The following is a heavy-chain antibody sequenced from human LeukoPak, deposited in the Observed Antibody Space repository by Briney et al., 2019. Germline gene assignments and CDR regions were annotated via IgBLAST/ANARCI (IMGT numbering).Heavy chain of an antibody. CDR1: GYTFTSYG. CDR2: ISAYNGNT. D-gene: IGHD2-15*01. J-gene: IGHJ6*03. V-gene: IGHV1-18*01. CDR3: ARVTLGSPYYYYYMDV. Sequence: GASVKVSCKASGYTFTSYGISWMRQAPGQGLEWMGWISAYNGNTNYAQKLQGRVTMTTDTSTSTAYMELRSLRSDDTAVYYCARVTLGSPYYYYYMDVWGKGTTVTVSS.